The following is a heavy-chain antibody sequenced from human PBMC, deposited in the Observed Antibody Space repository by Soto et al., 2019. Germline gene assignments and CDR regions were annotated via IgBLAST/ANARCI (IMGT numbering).Heavy chain of an antibody. CDR2: IKSKTDGWTT. Sequence: GGSLRLSCAASGFTFSNAWMSWVRQAPGKGLEWVGRIKSKTDGWTTDYAAPVKGRFTISRDDSKNTLYLQMNSLKTEDTAVYYCTTATVLRFLEALSGSSDYWGQGTLVTVSS. CDR3: TTATVLRFLEALSGSSDY. D-gene: IGHD3-3*01. J-gene: IGHJ4*02. CDR1: GFTFSNAW. V-gene: IGHV3-15*01.